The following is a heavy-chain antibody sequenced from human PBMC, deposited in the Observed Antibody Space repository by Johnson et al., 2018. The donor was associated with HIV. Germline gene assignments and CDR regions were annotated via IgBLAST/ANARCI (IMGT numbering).Heavy chain of an antibody. CDR3: AKGRRIRPDAFDI. J-gene: IGHJ3*02. Sequence: VQVVESGGDVVQPGRSLRLSCAASGFSFSTYGMHWVRQAPGKGLEWVANIWYDGINKYYADSVKGRFTISRDNSKNTLFLQMNSPRAEDTAVYYCAKGRRIRPDAFDIWGRGTMVTVSS. D-gene: IGHD3-3*02. V-gene: IGHV3-33*06. CDR1: GFSFSTYG. CDR2: IWYDGINK.